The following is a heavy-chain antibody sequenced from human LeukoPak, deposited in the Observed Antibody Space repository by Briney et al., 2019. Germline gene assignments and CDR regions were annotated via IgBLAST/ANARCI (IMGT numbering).Heavy chain of an antibody. CDR3: AFTAGFDY. D-gene: IGHD6-13*01. Sequence: GRSLRLSCAASGFTFSDYGVHWVRQAPGKGLEWEAVISNDGGYEHYADSVKGRFTISRDNSKNSLYLQMNSLRAEDTAVYYCAFTAGFDYWGQGTLVTVSS. CDR1: GFTFSDYG. CDR2: ISNDGGYE. V-gene: IGHV3-30*03. J-gene: IGHJ4*02.